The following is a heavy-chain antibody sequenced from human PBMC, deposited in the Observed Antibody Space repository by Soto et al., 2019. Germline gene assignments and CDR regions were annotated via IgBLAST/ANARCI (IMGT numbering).Heavy chain of an antibody. CDR2: INAGNGNT. CDR3: ARDLSSSLSWFDP. CDR1: GYTFTSYA. D-gene: IGHD6-13*01. Sequence: ASVKVSCKASGYTFTSYAMHWVRQAPGQRLEWMGWINAGNGNTKYSQKFQGRVTITRDTSASTAYMELSSLRSEDTAVYYCARDLSSSLSWFDPWGQGTLVTVSS. J-gene: IGHJ5*02. V-gene: IGHV1-3*01.